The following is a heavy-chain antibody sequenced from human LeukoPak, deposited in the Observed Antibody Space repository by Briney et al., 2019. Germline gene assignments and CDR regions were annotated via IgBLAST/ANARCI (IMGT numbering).Heavy chain of an antibody. V-gene: IGHV4-59*01. CDR1: GGSISSYY. CDR3: ARDGGASGSYYNYFDY. Sequence: PSETLSLTCTVSGGSISSYYWSWIRQPPGKGLEWIGHIYYSGSTNYNPSLKGRVTISVDTSKNQFSLKLSSVTAADTAVYYCARDGGASGSYYNYFDYWGQGTLVTVSS. J-gene: IGHJ4*02. CDR2: IYYSGST. D-gene: IGHD1-26*01.